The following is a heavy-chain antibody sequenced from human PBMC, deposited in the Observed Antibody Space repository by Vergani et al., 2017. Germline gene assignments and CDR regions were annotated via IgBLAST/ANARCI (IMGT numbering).Heavy chain of an antibody. V-gene: IGHV1-8*01. J-gene: IGHJ6*03. CDR3: ARGGRDYYYYYYYMDV. CDR2: MNPNSGNT. CDR1: GYTFTSYD. Sequence: QVQLVQSGAEVKRPGASVKVSCKASGYTFTSYDINWVRQATGQGLEWMGWMNPNSGNTGYAQKFQGRVTMTRNTSISTAYMELSSLRSEDTAVYYCARGGRDYYYYYYYMDVWGKGTTVTVSS.